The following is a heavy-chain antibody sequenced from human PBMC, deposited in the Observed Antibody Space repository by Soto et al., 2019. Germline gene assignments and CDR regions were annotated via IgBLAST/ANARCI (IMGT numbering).Heavy chain of an antibody. CDR1: GYTFTSYG. V-gene: IGHV1-18*01. CDR2: ISAYNGNT. Sequence: GASVKVSCKASGYTFTSYGISWVRQAPGQGLEWMGWISAYNGNTNYAQKLQGRVTMTTDTSTSTAYMELRSLRSDDTAVYYCARDRQYYDILTGYYKGAFDIWGQGTMVTVS. D-gene: IGHD3-9*01. J-gene: IGHJ3*02. CDR3: ARDRQYYDILTGYYKGAFDI.